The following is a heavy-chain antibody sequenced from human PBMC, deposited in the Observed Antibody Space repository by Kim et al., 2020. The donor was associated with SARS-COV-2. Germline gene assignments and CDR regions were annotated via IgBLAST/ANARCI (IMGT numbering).Heavy chain of an antibody. D-gene: IGHD3-10*01. V-gene: IGHV4-34*01. CDR3: ARETATMVRGACSQPIDP. Sequence: KSRVTISVDTSKNQFSLKLSSVTAADTAVYYCARETATMVRGACSQPIDPWGQGTLVTVSS. J-gene: IGHJ5*02.